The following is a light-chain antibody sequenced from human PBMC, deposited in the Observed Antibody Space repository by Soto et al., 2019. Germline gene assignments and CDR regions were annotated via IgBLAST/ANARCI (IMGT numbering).Light chain of an antibody. V-gene: IGKV3-15*01. J-gene: IGKJ5*01. CDR3: QQYNSSPYS. CDR2: DIS. Sequence: ERVLTHSPGTLSSSPGGGPSLSCSAAQDVTTHFAWYQLTSGQTPRLLIYDISTRATGVPARFRGCWSGTEFTLSISGLQSEDFVLYSCQQYNSSPYSFGQGTILEIK. CDR1: QDVTTH.